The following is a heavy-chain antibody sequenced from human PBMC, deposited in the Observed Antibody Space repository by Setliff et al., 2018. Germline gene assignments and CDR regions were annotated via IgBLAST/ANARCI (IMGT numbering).Heavy chain of an antibody. Sequence: PSETLSLTCTVSGGSISSGSYYWSWIRQPAGKGLEWIGRIYTSGSTNYNPSLKSRVTISVDTSKNQFSLKLSSVTAADTAVYYCARGLWVSHGSYYYYGMDVWGQGTTVTV. D-gene: IGHD5-18*01. J-gene: IGHJ6*02. CDR2: IYTSGST. CDR1: GGSISSGSYY. V-gene: IGHV4-61*02. CDR3: ARGLWVSHGSYYYYGMDV.